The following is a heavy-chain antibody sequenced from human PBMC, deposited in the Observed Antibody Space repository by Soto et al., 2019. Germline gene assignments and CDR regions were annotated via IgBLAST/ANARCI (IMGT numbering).Heavy chain of an antibody. Sequence: QVQLVESGGGVVQPGRSLRLSCAASGFTFSDYGMHWVRQAPGKGLEWVTVIWYDGNNKYYADSVKGRFTISRDNSKNTLFLQMNSLRVEDTAVYYCARGKGYYYYYMDVWGKGTTVTVSS. J-gene: IGHJ6*03. CDR2: IWYDGNNK. CDR1: GFTFSDYG. V-gene: IGHV3-33*01. CDR3: ARGKGYYYYYMDV.